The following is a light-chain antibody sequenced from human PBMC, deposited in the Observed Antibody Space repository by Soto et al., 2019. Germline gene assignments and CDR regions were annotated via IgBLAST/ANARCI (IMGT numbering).Light chain of an antibody. CDR3: QQYNEWWT. J-gene: IGKJ1*01. CDR1: QSVNNN. Sequence: EVLMTQSPATLSVSPGGRATLSCRASQSVNNNLAWYQQKPGQAPRLLIYGASTRATGIPARFSGSGSGTDFTLTITSLESEDFAVYYCQQYNEWWTFGQGTKVDIK. V-gene: IGKV3D-15*01. CDR2: GAS.